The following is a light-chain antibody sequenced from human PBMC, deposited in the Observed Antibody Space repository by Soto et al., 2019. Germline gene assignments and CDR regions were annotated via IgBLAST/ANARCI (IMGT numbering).Light chain of an antibody. J-gene: IGKJ1*01. V-gene: IGKV3-20*01. CDR1: QSVTSPF. CDR3: QQYGGSPRT. Sequence: EIVLTQSPGTLSLSPGERATLSCRASQSVTSPFLAWYQQKPGQPPRLLIYSTSGRATGIPDRFSGSGSGTDFTRTISSLEPEDSAVYYCQQYGGSPRTFGQGTKVEF. CDR2: STS.